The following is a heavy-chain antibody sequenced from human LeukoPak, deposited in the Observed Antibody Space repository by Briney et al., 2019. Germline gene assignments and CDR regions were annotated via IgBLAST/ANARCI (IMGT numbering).Heavy chain of an antibody. Sequence: GGSLRLSCAASGFTFNTYWMHWVRHAPGKGLVWVSHINSDGSSTSYADSVKGRFTISRDNAKNTLYLQMNSLRAEDTAVYYCARDFYYYYYYMDVWGKGTTVTVSS. CDR3: ARDFYYYYYYMDV. J-gene: IGHJ6*03. CDR1: GFTFNTYW. V-gene: IGHV3-74*01. CDR2: INSDGSST.